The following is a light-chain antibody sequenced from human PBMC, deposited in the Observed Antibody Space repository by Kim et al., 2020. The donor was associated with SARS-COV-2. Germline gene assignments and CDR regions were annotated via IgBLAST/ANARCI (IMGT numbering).Light chain of an antibody. CDR2: AAS. CDR1: PSMSGY. V-gene: IGKV1-39*01. J-gene: IGKJ4*01. CDR3: QQSYSTPLT. Sequence: SPAVGNRVTLSCRESPSMSGYLKLYQQKSGEATKRLIYAASSLQRGVTSRFSGSGCGTDCTLTISSLQPEDVATYYCQQSYSTPLTFGGGTKGEI.